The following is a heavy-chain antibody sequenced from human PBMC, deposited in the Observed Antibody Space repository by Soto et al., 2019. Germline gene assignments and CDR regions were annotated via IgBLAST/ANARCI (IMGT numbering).Heavy chain of an antibody. Sequence: QVQLVQSGAEVKKPGSSVKVSCKASGGTFSSYAISWVRRAPGQGLEWMGGIIPISDTTNYAQKFQGRVTITADESTSKAYMELSSRISDDTAVYYCARSQGSSTSLEIYYYYYYGMEVWGQGPTVTVSS. J-gene: IGHJ6*02. D-gene: IGHD2-2*01. CDR2: IIPISDTT. CDR3: ARSQGSSTSLEIYYYYYYGMEV. V-gene: IGHV1-69*01. CDR1: GGTFSSYA.